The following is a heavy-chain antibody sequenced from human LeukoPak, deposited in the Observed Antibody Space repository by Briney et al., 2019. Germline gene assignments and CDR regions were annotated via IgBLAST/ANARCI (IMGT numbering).Heavy chain of an antibody. D-gene: IGHD3-22*01. CDR1: GFTLSSFS. Sequence: GGSVRLSCAASGFTLSSFSKHWVRQSPGRGLEYVSAINYKWCTTYYADSVKGRFTICRDNSKNTLYLQMGSLRDEDMAVYYCARDRALYYYDSSGSHTYYYYYMDVWGKGTTVTISS. CDR3: ARDRALYYYDSSGSHTYYYYYMDV. V-gene: IGHV3-64*02. J-gene: IGHJ6*03. CDR2: INYKWCTT.